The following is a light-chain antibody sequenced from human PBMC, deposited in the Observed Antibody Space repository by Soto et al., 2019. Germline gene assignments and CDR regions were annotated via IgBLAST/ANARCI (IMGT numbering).Light chain of an antibody. V-gene: IGKV3-20*01. Sequence: EIVFTHSPCTLSLYPGERASLSCRASQSVSSSYLAWYQQKPGQAPRLLIYGASSRATGIPDRFSGSGSGTDFTLTISRLEPEDFAVYYCQQYGSSPWTFGQGTKVDIK. CDR1: QSVSSSY. CDR3: QQYGSSPWT. CDR2: GAS. J-gene: IGKJ1*01.